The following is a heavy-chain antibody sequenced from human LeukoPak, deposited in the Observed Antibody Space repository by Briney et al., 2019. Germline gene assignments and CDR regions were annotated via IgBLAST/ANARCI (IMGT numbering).Heavy chain of an antibody. J-gene: IGHJ3*02. D-gene: IGHD3-16*01. CDR1: GGSISSGSYF. CDR3: ARDYVLGAFDI. V-gene: IGHV4-61*02. Sequence: SETLSLTCTVSGGSISSGSYFWSWIRQPAGEGLEWIGRIYTSGSTNYNPSLKSRVTISVDTSKNQFSLKLSSGTAADTAVYYCARDYVLGAFDIWGQGTMVTVSS. CDR2: IYTSGST.